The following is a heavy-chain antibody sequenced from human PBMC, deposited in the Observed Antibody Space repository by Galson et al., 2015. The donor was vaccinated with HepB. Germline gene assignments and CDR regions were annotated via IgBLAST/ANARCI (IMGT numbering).Heavy chain of an antibody. D-gene: IGHD3-9*01. Sequence: SVKVSCKASGGTFSSYAISWVRQAPGQGLEWMGRIIPILGIANYAQKFQGRVTITADKSTSTAYMELSSLRSEDTAVYYCAAPPPLLRYFDWLGFDYWGQGTLVTVSS. CDR1: GGTFSSYA. V-gene: IGHV1-69*04. J-gene: IGHJ4*02. CDR2: IIPILGIA. CDR3: AAPPPLLRYFDWLGFDY.